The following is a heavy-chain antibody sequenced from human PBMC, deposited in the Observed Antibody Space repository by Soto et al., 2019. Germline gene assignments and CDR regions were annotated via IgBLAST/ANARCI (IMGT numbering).Heavy chain of an antibody. Sequence: PGGSLRLSCAASGFTFSSYGMHWVRQAPGKGVEWVAVISYDGSNKYYADSVKGRFTISRDNSKNTLYLQMNSLRAEDTAVYYCAKVLVGYSYGPGDVWGQGTTVTVSS. J-gene: IGHJ6*02. CDR2: ISYDGSNK. D-gene: IGHD5-18*01. CDR3: AKVLVGYSYGPGDV. CDR1: GFTFSSYG. V-gene: IGHV3-30*18.